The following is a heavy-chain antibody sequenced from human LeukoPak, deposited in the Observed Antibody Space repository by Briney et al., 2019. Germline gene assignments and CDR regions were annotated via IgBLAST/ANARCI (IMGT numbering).Heavy chain of an antibody. D-gene: IGHD6-13*01. V-gene: IGHV3-9*01. Sequence: PGGSLRLSCAASRFTFDDYAMHWVRQAPGKGLEWVSGNTWNSGSIGYADSVKGRFTISRDNAKNSLYLQMNSLRAEDTALYYCAKDIGSNSRLFDYWGQGTLVTVSS. CDR1: RFTFDDYA. J-gene: IGHJ4*02. CDR3: AKDIGSNSRLFDY. CDR2: NTWNSGSI.